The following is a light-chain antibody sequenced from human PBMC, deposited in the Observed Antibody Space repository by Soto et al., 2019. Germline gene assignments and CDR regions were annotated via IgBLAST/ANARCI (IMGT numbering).Light chain of an antibody. V-gene: IGKV1-39*01. CDR2: TAS. Sequence: DIQMTQSPSSLSASVGDRVTITCRASQNIKNYLSWYQQKPGKAPKLLIYTASSLQSGVPSRFSGSGFGTDFSLTIDSLQPEDFASYYCQQSYSTPWTFGRGSIVDI. CDR1: QNIKNY. CDR3: QQSYSTPWT. J-gene: IGKJ1*01.